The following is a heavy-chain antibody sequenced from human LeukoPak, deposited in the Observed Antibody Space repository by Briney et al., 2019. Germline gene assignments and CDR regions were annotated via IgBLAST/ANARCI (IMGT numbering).Heavy chain of an antibody. CDR2: INYGGST. CDR3: ARVASGGSCYSDY. CDR1: GGSISSRSYY. J-gene: IGHJ4*02. Sequence: SETLSLTCTVSGGSISSRSYYWGWIRQPPGRGLEWIGSINYGGSTYYNPSLKSRVTISVDTSKNQFSLKLTSVTAADTAVYYCARVASGGSCYSDYWGQGTLVTVSS. D-gene: IGHD2-15*01. V-gene: IGHV4-39*07.